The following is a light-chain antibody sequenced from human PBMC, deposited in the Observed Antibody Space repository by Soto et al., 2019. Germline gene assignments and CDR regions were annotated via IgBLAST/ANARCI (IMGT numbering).Light chain of an antibody. CDR2: EVG. J-gene: IGLJ1*01. Sequence: SALTQPASVSGSPGQSITISCTGTSSDVGSYNYVSWYQQHPDKAPKLLIYEVGNRPSGVSFRFSGSKSGNTASLTISGLQAEDEADYYCSSYTARGTRVFGTGTKVTVL. CDR3: SSYTARGTRV. CDR1: SSDVGSYNY. V-gene: IGLV2-14*01.